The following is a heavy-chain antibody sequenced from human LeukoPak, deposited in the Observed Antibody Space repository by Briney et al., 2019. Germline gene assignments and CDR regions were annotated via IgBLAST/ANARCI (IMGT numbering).Heavy chain of an antibody. CDR1: GGSISSYY. CDR3: ARGGWNKFDY. D-gene: IGHD3-22*01. Sequence: SETLSLTCTVSGGSISSYYWSWIWQPPGKGLEWIGFIFYSGTTNYNPSLKSRVTISVDTSRNQFSLKLSSVTAADTAVYYCARGGWNKFDYWGQGTLVTVPS. J-gene: IGHJ4*02. CDR2: IFYSGTT. V-gene: IGHV4-59*01.